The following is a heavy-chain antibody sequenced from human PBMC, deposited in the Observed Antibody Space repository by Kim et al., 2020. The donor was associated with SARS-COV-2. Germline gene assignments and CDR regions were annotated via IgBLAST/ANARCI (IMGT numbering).Heavy chain of an antibody. CDR1: GGSISRSNSH. J-gene: IGHJ5*02. CDR2: VYYSGST. V-gene: IGHV4-39*01. CDR3: ARLEMIVIGGRGWFDP. Sequence: SETLSLTCTVSGGSISRSNSHWGWIRQPPGKGLEWIGSVYYSGSTFYNPSLKSRVTISVDTSENQLSLKLTSVTAADTAVYYCARLEMIVIGGRGWFDP. D-gene: IGHD1-26*01.